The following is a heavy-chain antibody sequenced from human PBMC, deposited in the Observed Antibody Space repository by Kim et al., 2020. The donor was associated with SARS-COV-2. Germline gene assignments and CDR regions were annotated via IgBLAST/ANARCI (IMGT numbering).Heavy chain of an antibody. D-gene: IGHD2-2*01. J-gene: IGHJ4*02. Sequence: GGSLRLSCAASGFTFSSYWMSWVRQAPGKGLEWVANIKQDGSEKYYVDSVKGRFTISRDNAKNSLYLQMNSLRAEDTAVYYCARDLPRAGKGYQLLGLDYWGQGTLVTVSS. CDR1: GFTFSSYW. CDR3: ARDLPRAGKGYQLLGLDY. V-gene: IGHV3-7*01. CDR2: IKQDGSEK.